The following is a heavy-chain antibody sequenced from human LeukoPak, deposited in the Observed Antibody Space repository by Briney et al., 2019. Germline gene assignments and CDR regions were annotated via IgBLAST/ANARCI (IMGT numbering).Heavy chain of an antibody. D-gene: IGHD3-22*01. J-gene: IGHJ6*02. CDR3: ARGLGWDSSGYYLKRAPPYYYYGMDV. V-gene: IGHV1-69*13. CDR2: IISIFGTA. Sequence: WASVKVSCKASGGTFSSYAISWVRQAPGQGLEWMGGIISIFGTANYAQKFQGRVTITADESTSTAYMELSSLRSEDTAVYYCARGLGWDSSGYYLKRAPPYYYYGMDVWGQGTTVTVSS. CDR1: GGTFSSYA.